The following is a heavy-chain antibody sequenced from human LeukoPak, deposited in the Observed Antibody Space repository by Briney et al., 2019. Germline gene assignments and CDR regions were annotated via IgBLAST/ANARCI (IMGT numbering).Heavy chain of an antibody. D-gene: IGHD5-18*01. J-gene: IGHJ4*02. CDR1: DGSINIYY. Sequence: SETLSLTCTVSDGSINIYYWSWIRQAPGKGLEWIGYIYNSGSTNYNPSLRRRVTISMDTSKIQFSLRLTSVTAADTAMYYCARGYNYGTHYWFDYWGQGTLVTVSS. CDR3: ARGYNYGTHYWFDY. CDR2: IYNSGST. V-gene: IGHV4-59*01.